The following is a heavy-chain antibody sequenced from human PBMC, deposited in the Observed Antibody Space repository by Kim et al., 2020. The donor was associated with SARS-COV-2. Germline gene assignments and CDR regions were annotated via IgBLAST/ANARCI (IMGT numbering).Heavy chain of an antibody. J-gene: IGHJ6*02. D-gene: IGHD3-9*01. CDR2: IWYDGSNK. CDR3: ARETAGYYEVVAEYGMDV. Sequence: GGSLRLSCAASGFTFSSYGMHWVRQAPGKGLEWVAVIWYDGSNKYYADSVKGRFTISRDNSKNTLYLQMNSLRAEDTAVYYCARETAGYYEVVAEYGMDVWGQGTTVTVSS. V-gene: IGHV3-33*01. CDR1: GFTFSSYG.